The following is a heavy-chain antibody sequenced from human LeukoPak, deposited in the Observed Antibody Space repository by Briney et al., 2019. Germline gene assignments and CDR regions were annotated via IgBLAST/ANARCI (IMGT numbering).Heavy chain of an antibody. J-gene: IGHJ4*02. CDR2: INSDGSST. CDR1: GFTFSSYL. D-gene: IGHD6-13*01. Sequence: GGSLRLSCAASGFTFSSYLMHWVRQAPGKGLVWVSRINSDGSSTSYADSVKGRFTISRDNAKNTLYLQMNSLRGEDTAVYYCAREGIAAAVDYWGQGALVTVSS. CDR3: AREGIAAAVDY. V-gene: IGHV3-74*01.